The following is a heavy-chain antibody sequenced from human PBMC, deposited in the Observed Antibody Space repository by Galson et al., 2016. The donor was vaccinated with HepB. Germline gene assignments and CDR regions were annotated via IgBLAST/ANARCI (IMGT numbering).Heavy chain of an antibody. CDR3: ARVVFGSPIL. CDR1: GFTFNIHW. D-gene: IGHD3-16*01. Sequence: SLRLSCAASGFTFNIHWMHWVRQAPGQGLVWVSRISSDGSDTRYADSVKGRFTISRDNAKNTLFLQMNSLRAEDTAVYYCARVVFGSPILWGQGALVTVSS. V-gene: IGHV3-74*01. CDR2: ISSDGSDT. J-gene: IGHJ4*02.